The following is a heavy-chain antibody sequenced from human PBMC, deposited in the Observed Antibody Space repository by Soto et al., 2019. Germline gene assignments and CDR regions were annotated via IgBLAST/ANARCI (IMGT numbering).Heavy chain of an antibody. CDR1: GGYISSGGPY. D-gene: IGHD5-12*01. CDR3: ARDWSGYGHFDY. J-gene: IGHJ4*02. V-gene: IGHV4-31*02. CDR2: IYYSGTT. Sequence: SETLSLTWTVSGGYISSGGPYWSWIRQNPGKGLEWIGYIYYSGTTYYNPSLRSRLTMSVDTSKNQFSLKLGSVSAADTAVYYCARDWSGYGHFDYWGKGTLVTVSS.